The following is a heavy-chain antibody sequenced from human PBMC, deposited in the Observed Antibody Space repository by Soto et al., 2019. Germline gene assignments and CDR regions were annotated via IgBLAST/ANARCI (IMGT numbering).Heavy chain of an antibody. V-gene: IGHV1-18*01. CDR1: GYTFTSYG. J-gene: IGHJ5*02. Sequence: ASVKVSCKASGYTFTSYGISWVRQAPGQGLEWMGWISAYNGNTNYAQKLQGRVTMTTDTSTSTAYMELRSLRSDDTAVYYCTRGRVVPAWIGWFDPWGQGTLVTVSS. CDR2: ISAYNGNT. D-gene: IGHD2-2*01. CDR3: TRGRVVPAWIGWFDP.